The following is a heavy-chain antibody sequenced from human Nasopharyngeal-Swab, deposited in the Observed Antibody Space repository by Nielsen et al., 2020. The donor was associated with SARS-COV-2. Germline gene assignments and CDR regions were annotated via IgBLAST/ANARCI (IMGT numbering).Heavy chain of an antibody. CDR2: TYYRSKWYN. CDR3: ARARGAYGDYYYYYYTDV. CDR1: GDSVSSSSAA. Sequence: QIRSLTRAISGDSVSSSSAAWNWIRHSPSRGLEWLGRTYYRSKWYNDYAVSEKSRLTINPDTSKNQFSLHLNSVTPEDTAVYYCARARGAYGDYYYYYYTDVWGKGTTVTVSS. J-gene: IGHJ6*03. D-gene: IGHD4-17*01. V-gene: IGHV6-1*01.